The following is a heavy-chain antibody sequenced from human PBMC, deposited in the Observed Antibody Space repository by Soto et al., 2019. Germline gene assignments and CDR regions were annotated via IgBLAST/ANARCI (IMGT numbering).Heavy chain of an antibody. CDR3: AREENCRGGTCYSEYFHH. D-gene: IGHD1-1*01. CDR1: GYTFTGPS. Sequence: ASVKVSCKASGYTFTGPSIHWVRQAPGQGLEWMGWINPDNGGTNYAQKFQGRVTMTRDTSISTAYMELSRLRSDDTAVYYCAREENCRGGTCYSEYFHHWGQGTLVTVSS. CDR2: INPDNGGT. V-gene: IGHV1-2*02. J-gene: IGHJ1*01.